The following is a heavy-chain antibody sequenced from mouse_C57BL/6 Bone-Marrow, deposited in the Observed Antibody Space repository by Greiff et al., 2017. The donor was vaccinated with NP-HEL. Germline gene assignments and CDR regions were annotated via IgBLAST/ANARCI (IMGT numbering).Heavy chain of an antibody. CDR1: GFTFSDYG. Sequence: EVKLMESGGGLVKPGGSLKLSCAASGFTFSDYGMHWVRQAPEKGLEWVAYISSGSSTIYYADTVKGRFTISRDNAKNTLFLQMTSLRSEDTAMYDCARAYYDYGDYFDYGDRGTAITVTA. J-gene: IGHJ2*01. D-gene: IGHD2-4*01. V-gene: IGHV5-17*01. CDR3: ARAYYDYGDYFDY. CDR2: ISSGSSTI.